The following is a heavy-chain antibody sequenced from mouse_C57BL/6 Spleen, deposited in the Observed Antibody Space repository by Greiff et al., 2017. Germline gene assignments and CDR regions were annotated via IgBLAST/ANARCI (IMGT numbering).Heavy chain of an antibody. CDR2: INPNNGGT. CDR1: GYTFTDYY. CDR3: ARNYHYGSSYRGSFAY. J-gene: IGHJ3*01. V-gene: IGHV1-26*01. Sequence: VQLQQSGPELVKPGASVKISCKASGYTFTDYYMNWVKQSHGKSLEWIGDINPNNGGTSYNQKFKGKATLTVDKSSSTAYMELRSLTSEDSAVYYCARNYHYGSSYRGSFAYWGQGTLVTVSA. D-gene: IGHD1-1*01.